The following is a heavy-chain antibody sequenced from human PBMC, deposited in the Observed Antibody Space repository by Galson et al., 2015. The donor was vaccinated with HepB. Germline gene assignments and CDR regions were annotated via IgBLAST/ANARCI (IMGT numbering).Heavy chain of an antibody. Sequence: CAISGDSVSSNSAAWNWIRQSPSRGLEWLGRTYYRSKWYNDYAVSVKSRITINPDTSKNQFSLQLNSVTPEDTAVYYCARAPLSGGGHSSGWHAFDIWGQGTMVTVSS. CDR1: GDSVSSNSAA. V-gene: IGHV6-1*01. J-gene: IGHJ3*02. CDR3: ARAPLSGGGHSSGWHAFDI. CDR2: TYYRSKWYN. D-gene: IGHD6-19*01.